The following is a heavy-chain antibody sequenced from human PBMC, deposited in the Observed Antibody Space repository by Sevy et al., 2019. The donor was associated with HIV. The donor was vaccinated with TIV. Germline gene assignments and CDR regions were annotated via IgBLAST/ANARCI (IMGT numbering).Heavy chain of an antibody. D-gene: IGHD2-15*01. CDR3: ARVGYCRGGTCFSGFYYAMDV. CDR1: GFTLTNEF. Sequence: GGSLRLSCAVSGFTLTNEFFSWVRQAPGKGLEWVAVVYSGGATYYADSGKGRFTISRDKSKSTLYLQVKSLRAEDTAVYYCARVGYCRGGTCFSGFYYAMDVWGQGTTVTVSS. V-gene: IGHV3-53*01. CDR2: VYSGGAT. J-gene: IGHJ6*02.